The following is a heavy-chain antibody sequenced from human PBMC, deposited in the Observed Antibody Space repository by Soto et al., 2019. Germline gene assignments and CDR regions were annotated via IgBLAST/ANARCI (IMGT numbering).Heavy chain of an antibody. CDR1: GFTFSSYA. CDR2: ISYDGSNK. V-gene: IGHV3-30-3*01. J-gene: IGHJ6*02. D-gene: IGHD6-19*01. CDR3: AGVLSGWYNYYYYGMDV. Sequence: GGSLRLSCAAFGFTFSSYAMRRVRQAPGKGLEWVAVISYDGSNKYYADSVKGRFTISRDNSKNTLYLQMNSLRAEDTAVYYCAGVLSGWYNYYYYGMDVWGQGTTVTVSS.